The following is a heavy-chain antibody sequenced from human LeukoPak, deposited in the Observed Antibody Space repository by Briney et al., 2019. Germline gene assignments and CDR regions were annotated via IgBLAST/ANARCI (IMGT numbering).Heavy chain of an antibody. Sequence: ASVKVSCKASGYTFTDYYIHWVRQAPGQGLEWMGRINPNSGGTNYAQKFQGRVTMTRDTSISTAYMELSRLRSDDTVVYYCARDDSSGYYSGPWGQGTLVTVSS. CDR1: GYTFTDYY. V-gene: IGHV1-2*05. D-gene: IGHD3-22*01. CDR2: INPNSGGT. CDR3: ARDDSSGYYSGP. J-gene: IGHJ5*02.